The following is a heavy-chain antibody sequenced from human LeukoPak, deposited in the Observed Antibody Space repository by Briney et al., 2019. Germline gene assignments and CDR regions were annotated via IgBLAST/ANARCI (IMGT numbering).Heavy chain of an antibody. Sequence: GESLQISCKGSGYSFTTYWIGWVRQMPGKGLEWMGIIYPGDSNTRYSPSFQGQVTISADKSISTAYLQWSSLKASDTAMYYCARLDPGGSYYVFDYWGQGTLVIVSS. CDR1: GYSFTTYW. J-gene: IGHJ4*02. CDR3: ARLDPGGSYYVFDY. V-gene: IGHV5-51*01. D-gene: IGHD1-26*01. CDR2: IYPGDSNT.